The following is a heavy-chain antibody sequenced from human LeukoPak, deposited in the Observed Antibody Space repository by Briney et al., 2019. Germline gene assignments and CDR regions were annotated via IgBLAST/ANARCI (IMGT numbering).Heavy chain of an antibody. CDR3: AKGRELFCFDY. CDR2: ISGSGGST. CDR1: GFTFSNYA. J-gene: IGHJ4*02. D-gene: IGHD3-10*01. V-gene: IGHV3-23*01. Sequence: PGGSLRLSCAASGFTFSNYAITWVRQAPGKGLEWVSTISGSGGSTYYADSVKGRFTISRDNSKNTLYLQMNSLRAEDTAVYYCAKGRELFCFDYWGQGTLVAVSS.